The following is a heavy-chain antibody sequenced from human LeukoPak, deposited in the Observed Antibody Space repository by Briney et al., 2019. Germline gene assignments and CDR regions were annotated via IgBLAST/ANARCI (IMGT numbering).Heavy chain of an antibody. CDR1: GGSISSSSYY. CDR3: AREVVVAATGKYYFDY. J-gene: IGHJ4*02. V-gene: IGHV4-39*01. CDR2: IYYSGST. Sequence: PSETLSLTCTASGGSISSSSYYWGWIRQPPGTGLEWIGSIYYSGSTYYNPSLKSRVTISVDTSKNQFSLKLSSVTAADTAVYYCAREVVVAATGKYYFDYWGQGTLVTVSS. D-gene: IGHD2-15*01.